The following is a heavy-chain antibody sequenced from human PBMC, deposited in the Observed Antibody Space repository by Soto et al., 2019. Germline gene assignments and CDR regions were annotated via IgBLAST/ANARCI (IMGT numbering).Heavy chain of an antibody. V-gene: IGHV1-69*13. CDR1: GGTFSSYA. CDR3: ARLVYDTRLNYMYFDF. D-gene: IGHD3-10*01. J-gene: IGHJ4*02. Sequence: VKVSCKASGGTFSSYAISWVRQAPGQGLEWMGGIIPIFGTANYAQKFQGRVTITADESTSTAYMELSSLRSEDTAVYFCARLVYDTRLNYMYFDFWGPGTLVTVSS. CDR2: IIPIFGTA.